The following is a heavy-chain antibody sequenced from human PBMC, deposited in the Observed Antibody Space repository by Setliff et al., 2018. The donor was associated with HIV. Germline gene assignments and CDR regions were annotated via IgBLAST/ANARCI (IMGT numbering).Heavy chain of an antibody. CDR2: IYHSGGT. Sequence: PSETLSLTCAVSGYSISSGYYWGWIRQPPGRGLEWIGNIYHSGGTHYNPSLRSRVTISVDTSKNHFSLKLSSATAADTAVFYCARVPFTTGFDYWGQGILVTVS. CDR3: ARVPFTTGFDY. CDR1: GYSISSGYY. J-gene: IGHJ4*02. V-gene: IGHV4-38-2*01. D-gene: IGHD3-3*01.